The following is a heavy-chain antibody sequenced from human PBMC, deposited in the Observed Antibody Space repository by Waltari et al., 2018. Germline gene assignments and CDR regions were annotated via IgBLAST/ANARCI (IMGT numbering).Heavy chain of an antibody. CDR3: ARVSLNYYDSGSDFDF. CDR1: GFTFSTHS. J-gene: IGHJ4*02. Sequence: EVQLVESEGGLVKPGGSLRLSCAASGFTFSTHSMAWVRQTPGKGLELVSSISSTGTYIYYADSVKGRFTISRDNAKNSVYLQMNNLRAEDTAVYFCARVSLNYYDSGSDFDFWGQGTLVTVSS. CDR2: ISSTGTYI. V-gene: IGHV3-21*01. D-gene: IGHD3-10*01.